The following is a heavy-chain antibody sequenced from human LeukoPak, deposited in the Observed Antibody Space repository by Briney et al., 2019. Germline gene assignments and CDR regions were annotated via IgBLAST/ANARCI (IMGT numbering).Heavy chain of an antibody. Sequence: PGGSLRLSCAASGFTFSTYAMNWVRQAPGKGLEWVSSISSSSYIYYADSVRGRFTISRDNAKNSLYLRMNSLRAEDTAVYYCARDGGTRFWGQGTLVTVSS. J-gene: IGHJ4*02. CDR2: ISSSSYI. D-gene: IGHD2-15*01. CDR1: GFTFSTYA. V-gene: IGHV3-21*01. CDR3: ARDGGTRF.